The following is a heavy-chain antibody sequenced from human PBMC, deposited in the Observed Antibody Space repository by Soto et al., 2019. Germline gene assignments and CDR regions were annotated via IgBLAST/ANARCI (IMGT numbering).Heavy chain of an antibody. V-gene: IGHV4-59*08. CDR1: GGSISSYY. Sequence: PSETLSLTCTVSGGSISSYYWSWIRQPPGKGLEWIGYIYYSGSTNYNPSLKSRVTISVDTSKNQFSLKLSSVTAVDTAVYYCARRWGRTFDYWGQGTLVTVSS. CDR2: IYYSGST. D-gene: IGHD7-27*01. CDR3: ARRWGRTFDY. J-gene: IGHJ4*02.